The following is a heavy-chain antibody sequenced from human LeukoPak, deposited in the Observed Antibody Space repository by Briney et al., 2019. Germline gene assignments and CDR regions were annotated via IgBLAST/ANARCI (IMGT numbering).Heavy chain of an antibody. D-gene: IGHD2-2*01. J-gene: IGHJ4*02. CDR3: ARSELPAGFDY. CDR1: GGTFSSYA. Sequence: ASVKVSCKASGGTFSSYAISWVRQAPGQGLEWMGGIIPIFGTANYAQKFQGRVTITADESASTAYMELSSLRSEDTAVYYCARSELPAGFDYWGQGTLVTVSS. CDR2: IIPIFGTA. V-gene: IGHV1-69*01.